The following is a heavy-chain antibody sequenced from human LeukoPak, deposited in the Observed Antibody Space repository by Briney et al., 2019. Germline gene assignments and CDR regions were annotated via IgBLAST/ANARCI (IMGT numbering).Heavy chain of an antibody. D-gene: IGHD7-27*01. J-gene: IGHJ4*02. CDR2: IYSSRS. CDR1: GASISSYY. V-gene: IGHV4-4*07. Sequence: SETLSLTCTVSGASISSYYWSWIRQPAGKGLEWIGRIYSSRSIYNPSLKSRVTMSVDTSKNQFSLKLSSVTAADTAVYYCARHPPDPTGEYYYFDYWGQGTLVTVSS. CDR3: ARHPPDPTGEYYYFDY.